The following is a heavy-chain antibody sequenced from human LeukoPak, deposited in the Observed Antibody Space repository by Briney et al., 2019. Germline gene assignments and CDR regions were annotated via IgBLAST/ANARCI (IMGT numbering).Heavy chain of an antibody. V-gene: IGHV3-43D*04. Sequence: SGXYVCTYYADSVNGRFTISKDNSKNSLYLQMNSLRAQDTALYYCAKDIRARVVVPAVHYFHVWAKGTTLTVSS. CDR3: AKDIRARVVVPAVHYFHV. CDR2: SGXYVCT. J-gene: IGHJ6*04. D-gene: IGHD2-2*01.